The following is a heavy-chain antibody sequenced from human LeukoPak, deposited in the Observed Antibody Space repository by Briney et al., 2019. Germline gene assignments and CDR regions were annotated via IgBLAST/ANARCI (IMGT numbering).Heavy chain of an antibody. CDR3: ARDSSGWYSY. CDR2: IYYSGYT. CDR1: GGSISSSSYY. J-gene: IGHJ4*02. V-gene: IGHV4-39*02. Sequence: PSETLSLTCTVSGGSISSSSYYWGWIRQPPWKGLEWIGSIYYSGYTYYNPSLESRVTISVDTSKNQFSLKLSSVTAADTAVYYCARDSSGWYSYWGQGTLVTVSS. D-gene: IGHD6-19*01.